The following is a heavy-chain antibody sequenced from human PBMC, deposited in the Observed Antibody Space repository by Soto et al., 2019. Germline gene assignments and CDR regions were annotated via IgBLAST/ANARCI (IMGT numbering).Heavy chain of an antibody. V-gene: IGHV1-69*13. J-gene: IGHJ4*02. CDR1: GGTFSSYA. CDR3: AREVTVATYHFDY. D-gene: IGHD5-12*01. Sequence: SVKVSCKASGGTFSSYALSWVRQAPGQGLEWMGGIIPIFGSANYAQKLQGRVTITADDSTSTAYMELSSLRPDDTAVYYCAREVTVATYHFDYWGQGTLVTVSS. CDR2: IIPIFGSA.